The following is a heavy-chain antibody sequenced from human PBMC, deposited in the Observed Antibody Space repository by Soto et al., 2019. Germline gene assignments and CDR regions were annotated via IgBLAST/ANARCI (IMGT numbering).Heavy chain of an antibody. D-gene: IGHD1-1*01. CDR1: GGTFSSYA. CDR3: AREFGTERRVLWRSYGMDV. CDR2: IIPIFGTA. J-gene: IGHJ6*02. V-gene: IGHV1-69*13. Sequence: SVKVSCKASGGTFSSYAIILLRQAPGQWLEWMGGIIPIFGTANYAQKFQGRVTITADESTSTAYMELSSLRSEDTAVYYCAREFGTERRVLWRSYGMDVWGQGTTVTVSS.